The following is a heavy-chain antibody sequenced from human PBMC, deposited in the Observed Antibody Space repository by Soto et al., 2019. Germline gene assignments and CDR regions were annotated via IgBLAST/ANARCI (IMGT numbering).Heavy chain of an antibody. CDR3: AKRDDRVAATEGGAFDI. V-gene: IGHV3-23*01. CDR2: ISGSGGST. CDR1: GFIFSSYA. J-gene: IGHJ3*02. Sequence: GGSLRLSCAASGFIFSSYAMSWVRQAPGKGLEWVSAISGSGGSTYYADSVKGRFTISRDNSKNTLYLQMNSLRAEDTAVYYCAKRDDRVAATEGGAFDIWGQGTMVTVSS. D-gene: IGHD2-15*01.